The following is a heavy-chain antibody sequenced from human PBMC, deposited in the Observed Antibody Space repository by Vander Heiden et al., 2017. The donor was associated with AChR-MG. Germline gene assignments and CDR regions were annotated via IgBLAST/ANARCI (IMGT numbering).Heavy chain of an antibody. Sequence: QVQLQESGPGLVKPSETLSLTCTVSGGSISNYYWSWIRQPPGKGLEWIGYIYYTGSTNYNPSLKSRVTTSVDTSKNQFSLKLSSVTAADTAVYYCAREDSSGYYRYYAMDVWGQGTTVTVSS. D-gene: IGHD3-22*01. J-gene: IGHJ6*02. V-gene: IGHV4-59*01. CDR1: GGSISNYY. CDR3: AREDSSGYYRYYAMDV. CDR2: IYYTGST.